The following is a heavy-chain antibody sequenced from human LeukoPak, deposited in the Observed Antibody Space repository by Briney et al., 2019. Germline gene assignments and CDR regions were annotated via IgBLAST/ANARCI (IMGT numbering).Heavy chain of an antibody. V-gene: IGHV4-39*01. CDR3: ARPVPGD. CDR1: GGSISSSSYY. Sequence: SETLSLTCTVSGGSISSSSYYWGWIRQPPGKGLEWIGSIYYSGSTYYNPSHKSRVTISVDTSKNQFSLKLSSVTAADTAVYYCARPVPGDWGQGTLVTVSS. J-gene: IGHJ4*02. CDR2: IYYSGST. D-gene: IGHD6-6*01.